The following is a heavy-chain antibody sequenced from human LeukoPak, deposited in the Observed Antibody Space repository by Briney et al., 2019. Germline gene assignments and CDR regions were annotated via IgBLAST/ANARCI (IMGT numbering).Heavy chain of an antibody. J-gene: IGHJ6*04. CDR2: IYYSGST. CDR1: GGSFSSGSYY. CDR3: ARDRDTAMAPRYYYGMDV. Sequence: PSETLSLTCTVSGGSFSSGSYYWSWLRQPPGKGLEWIGYIYYSGSTNYNPSLKSRVTISVDTSKNQFSLKLSSVTAADTAVYYCARDRDTAMAPRYYYGMDVWGKGTTGTVSS. D-gene: IGHD5-18*01. V-gene: IGHV4-61*01.